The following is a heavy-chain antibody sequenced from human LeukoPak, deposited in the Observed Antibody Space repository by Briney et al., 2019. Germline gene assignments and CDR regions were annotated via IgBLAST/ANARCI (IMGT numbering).Heavy chain of an antibody. D-gene: IGHD6-13*01. CDR1: GFTFSSYS. J-gene: IGHJ4*02. CDR3: ARGIAAAGTSSFY. CDR2: ISSSSSYI. V-gene: IGHV3-21*01. Sequence: GGSLRLSCAASGFTFSSYSMNWVRQAPGKGLEWVSSISSSSSYIYYADSVKGRFTISRDNAKNSLYLQMNSLRAEDTVVYYCARGIAAAGTSSFYWGQGTLVTVSS.